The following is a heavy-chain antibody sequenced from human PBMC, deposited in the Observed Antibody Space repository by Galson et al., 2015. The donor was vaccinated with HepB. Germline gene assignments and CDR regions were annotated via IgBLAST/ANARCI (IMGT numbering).Heavy chain of an antibody. J-gene: IGHJ6*02. V-gene: IGHV3-30-3*01. Sequence: SLRLSCAASGFTFSSYAMHWVRQAPGKGLEWVAVISYDGSNKYYADSVKGRFTISRDSSKNTLYLQMNSLRAEDTAVYYCARDRGPGSSSLYDTVYYYYGMDVWFQGTPVTVSS. CDR1: GFTFSSYA. CDR3: ARDRGPGSSSLYDTVYYYYGMDV. CDR2: ISYDGSNK. D-gene: IGHD6-13*01.